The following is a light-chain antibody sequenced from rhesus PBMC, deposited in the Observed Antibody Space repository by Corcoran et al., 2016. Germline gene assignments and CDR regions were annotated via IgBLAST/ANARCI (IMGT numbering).Light chain of an antibody. V-gene: IGKV1-22*01. Sequence: DIQMTQSPSSLSASVGDTVTITCRASQDISNWLAWYQQKPGKAPKVLIYKASRLQSGVPSRFSGSGSGTDFTLTINSLQSEDFATYYCQQYNSRPPTFGQGTKVEIK. CDR3: QQYNSRPPT. J-gene: IGKJ1*01. CDR1: QDISNW. CDR2: KAS.